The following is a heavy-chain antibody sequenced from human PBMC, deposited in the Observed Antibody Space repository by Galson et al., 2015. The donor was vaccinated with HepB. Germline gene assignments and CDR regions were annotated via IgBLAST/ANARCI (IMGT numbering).Heavy chain of an antibody. CDR1: GFTFSGYA. Sequence: SLRLSCAASGFTFSGYAMTWVRQGPGKTLEWISDITADGESTSYADSVKGRFTISRDNSKNTLYLQMNSLGDDDTAVYYCAKDKIFGDGRLLCDYWGQGTLVAVSS. V-gene: IGHV3-23*01. CDR3: AKDKIFGDGRLLCDY. D-gene: IGHD4-17*01. CDR2: ITADGEST. J-gene: IGHJ4*02.